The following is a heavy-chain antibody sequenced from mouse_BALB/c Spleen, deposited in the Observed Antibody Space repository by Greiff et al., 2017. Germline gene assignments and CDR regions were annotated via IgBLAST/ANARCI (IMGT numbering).Heavy chain of an antibody. CDR3: ARDDGYFYAMDY. J-gene: IGHJ4*01. CDR1: GFTFSSYA. Sequence: EVQVVESGGGLVKPGGSLKLSCAASGFTFSSYAMSWVRQSPEKRLEWVAEISSGGSYTYYPDTVTGRFTISRDNAKNTLYLEMSSLRSEDTAMYYCARDDGYFYAMDYWGQGTSVTVSS. V-gene: IGHV5-9-4*01. CDR2: ISSGGSYT. D-gene: IGHD2-3*01.